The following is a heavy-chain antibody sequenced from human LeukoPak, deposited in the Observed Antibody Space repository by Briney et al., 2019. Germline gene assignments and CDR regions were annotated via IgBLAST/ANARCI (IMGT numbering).Heavy chain of an antibody. D-gene: IGHD6-6*01. CDR2: IYYTGNT. V-gene: IGHV4-61*03. J-gene: IGHJ5*02. CDR3: ARKYPDHWFDP. CDR1: GDSVSSGSYY. Sequence: PSETLSLTCTVSGDSVSSGSYYWSWVRQPPGKGLEWIGYIYYTGNTNYNPSLKSRVTISVDTSKNHFSLKLNSVTAADTAVYYCARKYPDHWFDPWGQGTLVTVSS.